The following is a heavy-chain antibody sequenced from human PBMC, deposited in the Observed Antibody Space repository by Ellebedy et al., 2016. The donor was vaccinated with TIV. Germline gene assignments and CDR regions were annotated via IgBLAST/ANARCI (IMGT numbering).Heavy chain of an antibody. CDR1: GFTFSDNY. CDR3: ARERNYYFDP. D-gene: IGHD1-7*01. V-gene: IGHV3-72*01. Sequence: PGGSLRLSCAVSGFTFSDNYMNWVRQAPGKGLEWVGFIRSTAYGGTTEYAASVRGRFTISRDDSKTSLYLQINSLKTEDTAVYDCARERNYYFDPWGRGTLVTVSS. CDR2: IRSTAYGGTT. J-gene: IGHJ2*01.